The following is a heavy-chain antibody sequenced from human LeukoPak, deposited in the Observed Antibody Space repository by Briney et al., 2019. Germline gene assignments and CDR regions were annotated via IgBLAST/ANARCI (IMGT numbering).Heavy chain of an antibody. D-gene: IGHD4-23*01. CDR3: ARRDPTLAALGAFDI. Sequence: GGSLRLSCAASGFTFSNYSMNWVRQAPGKGLEWVSSISSSSSYIYYADSVKGRFTISRDNAKSSLYLQMNSLRAEDTAVYYCARRDPTLAALGAFDIWGQGTMVTVSS. J-gene: IGHJ3*02. CDR2: ISSSSSYI. CDR1: GFTFSNYS. V-gene: IGHV3-21*01.